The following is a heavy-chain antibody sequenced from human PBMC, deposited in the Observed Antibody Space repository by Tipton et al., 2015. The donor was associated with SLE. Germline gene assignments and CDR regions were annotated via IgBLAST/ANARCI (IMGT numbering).Heavy chain of an antibody. J-gene: IGHJ5*02. CDR2: IYNNGNT. D-gene: IGHD2-2*01. CDR1: GASISSHY. CDR3: ARAKRSSTTWGYWFDP. V-gene: IGHV4-59*11. Sequence: TLSLTCTVSGASISSHYWNWIRQPPGKGLEWIGNIYNNGNTNYNPSLESRVTISVDTSRNQFFLKLSSVTAADTALYYCARAKRSSTTWGYWFDPWGQGTLATVSS.